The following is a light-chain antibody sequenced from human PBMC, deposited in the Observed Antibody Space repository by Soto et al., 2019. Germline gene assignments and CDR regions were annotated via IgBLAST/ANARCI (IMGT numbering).Light chain of an antibody. CDR3: QQYNKWPPRT. J-gene: IGKJ1*01. CDR2: GAS. CDR1: QSVSSD. Sequence: EIVMTQSPATLSVSPGERATLSCRASQSVSSDLAWYQQKPGQAPRLLIYGASTRATGIPARFSGSVSGTEFTLTISSLQSEDFAVYYCQQYNKWPPRTFGQGTKVEIK. V-gene: IGKV3-15*01.